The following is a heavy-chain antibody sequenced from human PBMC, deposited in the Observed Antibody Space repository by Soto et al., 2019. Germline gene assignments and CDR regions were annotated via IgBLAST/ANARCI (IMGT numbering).Heavy chain of an antibody. Sequence: GGSLRLSCGVSGFILSYFAMSWVRQAPGKGLEWVSAISGSGGSTYYADSVKGRFTISRDNSKNTLYLQMNSLRAEDTAVYYCAKEPTSTYYDFWSGYYSQYYYMDVWGKGTTVTVSS. CDR2: ISGSGGST. D-gene: IGHD3-3*01. J-gene: IGHJ6*03. CDR3: AKEPTSTYYDFWSGYYSQYYYMDV. V-gene: IGHV3-23*01. CDR1: GFILSYFA.